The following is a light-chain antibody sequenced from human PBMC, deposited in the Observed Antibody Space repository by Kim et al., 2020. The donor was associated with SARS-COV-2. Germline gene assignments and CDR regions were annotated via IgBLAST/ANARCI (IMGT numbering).Light chain of an antibody. Sequence: ASTGDRVTITCRASQGSSSYLAWYQQKPGKAPKILIYAASTLQSGVPSRFSGSGSGTDFTLTISCLQSEDFATYYCQQYYSYPRTFGQGTKVEIK. CDR3: QQYYSYPRT. V-gene: IGKV1-8*01. CDR1: QGSSSY. CDR2: AAS. J-gene: IGKJ1*01.